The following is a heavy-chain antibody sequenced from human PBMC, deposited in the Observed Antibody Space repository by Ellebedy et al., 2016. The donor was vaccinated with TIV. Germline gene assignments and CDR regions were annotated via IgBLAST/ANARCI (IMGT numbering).Heavy chain of an antibody. CDR1: GFTFSTYG. CDR3: ARASTSGWYILDY. V-gene: IGHV3-33*01. Sequence: GESLKISCAASGFTFSTYGMHWVRQAPGKGLEWVAVIWYDGSNGYYADSVKGRFTISRYNSKNTLYLQMNSLRAEDTAVYYCARASTSGWYILDYWGQGTLVSVSS. D-gene: IGHD6-19*01. CDR2: IWYDGSNG. J-gene: IGHJ4*02.